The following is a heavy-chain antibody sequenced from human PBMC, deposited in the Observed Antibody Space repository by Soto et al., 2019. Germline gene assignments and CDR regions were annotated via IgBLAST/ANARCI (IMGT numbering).Heavy chain of an antibody. CDR3: ARDLVPGYTGFSDY. CDR1: GYTFSSYG. Sequence: ASVKVSCKASGYTFSSYGITWVRQAPGQGLEWMGWISAYNGNTHYAQNLQGRVTMTTDTSTSTAYMEVRSLTSDDTAVYYCARDLVPGYTGFSDYWGQGTLVTVS. CDR2: ISAYNGNT. D-gene: IGHD5-12*01. J-gene: IGHJ4*02. V-gene: IGHV1-18*01.